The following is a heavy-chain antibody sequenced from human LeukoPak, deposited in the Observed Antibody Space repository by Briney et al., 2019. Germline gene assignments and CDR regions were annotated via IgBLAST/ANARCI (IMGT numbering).Heavy chain of an antibody. Sequence: SETLSLTCTVSGGSISGYYWTWIRQPPGKGLEWIGYIYSSGSTNYNPSLKSRVTISVDTSKNQFSLRLSSVTAADTAVYYCAKGGFHAWTYGSGSYSSGYYFDSWGQGTLVTVSS. CDR1: GGSISGYY. J-gene: IGHJ4*02. CDR3: AKGGFHAWTYGSGSYSSGYYFDS. D-gene: IGHD3-10*01. CDR2: IYSSGST. V-gene: IGHV4-4*09.